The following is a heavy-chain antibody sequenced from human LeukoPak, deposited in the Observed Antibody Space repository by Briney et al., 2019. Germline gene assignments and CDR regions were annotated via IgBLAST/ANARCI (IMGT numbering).Heavy chain of an antibody. J-gene: IGHJ4*02. D-gene: IGHD1-26*01. V-gene: IGHV3-21*01. CDR2: ITSGGYI. Sequence: GSLGLSCVASGFTFRNYNLNWVRQAPGKGLEWVSSITSGGYIFSADSVKGRFTISRDNTKNSLYLQMSSLRAEDTAAYYCATYSGTYRDHWGQGTLVTVSS. CDR3: ATYSGTYRDH. CDR1: GFTFRNYN.